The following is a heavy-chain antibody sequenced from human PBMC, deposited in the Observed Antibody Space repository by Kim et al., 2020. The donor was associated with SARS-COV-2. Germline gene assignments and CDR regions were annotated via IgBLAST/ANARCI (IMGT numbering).Heavy chain of an antibody. CDR3: AGTKRDQLYSSSYRFDY. D-gene: IGHD6-6*01. CDR2: IYYSGST. V-gene: IGHV4-59*08. Sequence: SETLSLTCTVSGGYISSYYWSWIRQPPGKGLEWIGYIYYSGSTNYNPSLKSRVTISVDTSKNQFYLKLSSVTAADTAVYYCAGTKRDQLYSSSYRFDYWGQVTLVTVSA. J-gene: IGHJ4*02. CDR1: GGYISSYY.